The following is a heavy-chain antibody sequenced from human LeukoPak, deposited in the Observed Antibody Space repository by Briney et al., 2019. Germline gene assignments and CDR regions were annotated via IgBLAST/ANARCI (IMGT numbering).Heavy chain of an antibody. D-gene: IGHD3-22*01. CDR2: IYSGSST. CDR1: GFTVSSNY. CDR3: ARVSSGYYYFDY. Sequence: PGGSLRLSCAASGFTVSSNYMSWVRQAPGKGLEWVSFIYSGSSTYYADSVKGRFTISRDNSKNTLYLQMNSLRAEDTAVYYCARVSSGYYYFDYWGQGTLVTVSS. J-gene: IGHJ4*02. V-gene: IGHV3-66*01.